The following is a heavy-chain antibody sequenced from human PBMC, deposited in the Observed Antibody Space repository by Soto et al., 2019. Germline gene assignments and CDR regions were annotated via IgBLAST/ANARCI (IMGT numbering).Heavy chain of an antibody. CDR2: VHYSENS. V-gene: IGHV4-59*01. J-gene: IGHJ4*02. Sequence: PSETLSLTCTVSGGSISDSYWSWIRQPPGKGLEWIGDVHYSENSNDNPSLKSRVTISLDTAKKQFSLNLSSVTAADTAVYYCAKVRWGYDPYYFDSRGQGILVTVSS. D-gene: IGHD5-12*01. CDR1: GGSISDSY. CDR3: AKVRWGYDPYYFDS.